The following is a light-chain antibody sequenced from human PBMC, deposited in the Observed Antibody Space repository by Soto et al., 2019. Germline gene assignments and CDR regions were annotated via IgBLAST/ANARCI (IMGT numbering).Light chain of an antibody. CDR2: DVT. Sequence: QSALTQPRSVSGSPGQSVTISCTGTTNDVGNYYYVSWYQQHPSKAPKLMIYDVTKRPSGVPDRFSGSKSGNTASLTISGLQAEDEADYYCCSYAGSDSYVFGTGTKLTVL. CDR1: TNDVGNYYY. J-gene: IGLJ1*01. V-gene: IGLV2-11*01. CDR3: CSYAGSDSYV.